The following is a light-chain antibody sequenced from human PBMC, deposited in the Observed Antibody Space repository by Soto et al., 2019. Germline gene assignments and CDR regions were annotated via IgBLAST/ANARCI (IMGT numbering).Light chain of an antibody. CDR1: RSNIGSAI. V-gene: IGLV1-47*01. J-gene: IGLJ3*02. CDR3: GAWDDNLGSRV. Sequence: QSVLTQPPSLSGTPGQTVTISCSGSRSNIGSAIVHWYQQLPGTAPNNLIYMNGQRPSGVPDRFSCAKSGTSTSLVITGLRPEDEADYYCGAWDDNLGSRVFGGGTKLTVL. CDR2: MNG.